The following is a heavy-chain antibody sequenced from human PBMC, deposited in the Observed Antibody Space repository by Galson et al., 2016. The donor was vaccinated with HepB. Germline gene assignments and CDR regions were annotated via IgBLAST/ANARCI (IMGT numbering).Heavy chain of an antibody. CDR2: ISTSGTT. V-gene: IGHV4-61*02. J-gene: IGHJ4*02. CDR1: GGSIISGSHY. Sequence: TLSLTCTVSGGSIISGSHYWTWIRQPAGKGPEWIGGISTSGTTKYNPSLRSRVTISADTSKTQLSLKLSSVTASDTAMYYCARMPDSWGQGTLVTVSS. D-gene: IGHD2-2*01. CDR3: ARMPDS.